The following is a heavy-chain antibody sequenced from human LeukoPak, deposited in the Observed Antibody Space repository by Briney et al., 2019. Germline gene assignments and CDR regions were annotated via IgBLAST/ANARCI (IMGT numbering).Heavy chain of an antibody. Sequence: GGSLRLSCAASRFTFSNAWMNWVRQAPGKGLEWVGRIKSKTDGGTPDYPAPVKGRFTISRADSKNTLYLQMNSLKTEDTAVYYCTTGNWGSFSYWGQGTLVTVSS. D-gene: IGHD7-27*01. CDR1: RFTFSNAW. CDR2: IKSKTDGGTP. CDR3: TTGNWGSFSY. J-gene: IGHJ4*02. V-gene: IGHV3-15*01.